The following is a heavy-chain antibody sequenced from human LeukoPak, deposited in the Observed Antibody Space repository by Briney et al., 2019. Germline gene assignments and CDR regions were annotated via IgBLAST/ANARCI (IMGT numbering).Heavy chain of an antibody. Sequence: GASVTVSCKASGYTFTGYYMHWVRHAPRQGHEWMGWINPNSGGTNYAQKFQGRVTMTRDTSISTAYMELSRLRSDDTAVYYCVSHYYDSSGYLDYWGQGTLVTVSS. J-gene: IGHJ4*02. D-gene: IGHD3-22*01. V-gene: IGHV1-2*02. CDR1: GYTFTGYY. CDR3: VSHYYDSSGYLDY. CDR2: INPNSGGT.